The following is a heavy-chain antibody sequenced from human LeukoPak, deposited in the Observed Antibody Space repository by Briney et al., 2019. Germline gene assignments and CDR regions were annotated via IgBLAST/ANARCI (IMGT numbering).Heavy chain of an antibody. D-gene: IGHD5-18*01. Sequence: GGSLRLSCAASGLIFDDYAMHWVRQAPGKGLEWVSLISGDGGSTYYADSVKGRFTISRDNTKNSLYLQMSSLSTEDTALYYCAKDIGYSFGYYYFYSMDAWGQGTTVTVSS. V-gene: IGHV3-43*02. J-gene: IGHJ6*02. CDR3: AKDIGYSFGYYYFYSMDA. CDR2: ISGDGGST. CDR1: GLIFDDYA.